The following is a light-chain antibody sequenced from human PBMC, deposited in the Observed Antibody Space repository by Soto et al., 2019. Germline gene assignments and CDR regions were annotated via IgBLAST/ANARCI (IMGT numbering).Light chain of an antibody. CDR3: QYYGSSST. CDR2: GAS. J-gene: IGKJ1*01. Sequence: DIVLTQSPGTLSLSPGERATLSCRASQSVSSNFLAWYQQKPGQAPRLLIYGASSRATGIPDRFSGSGSGTDFTLTINRLEPADSAVYYCQYYGSSSTFGQGTKVEIK. V-gene: IGKV3-20*01. CDR1: QSVSSNF.